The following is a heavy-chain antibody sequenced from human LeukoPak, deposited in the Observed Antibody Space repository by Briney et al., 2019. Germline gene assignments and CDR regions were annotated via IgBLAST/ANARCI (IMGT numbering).Heavy chain of an antibody. CDR1: GFSFSTYE. D-gene: IGHD3-22*01. V-gene: IGHV3-48*03. J-gene: IGHJ4*02. Sequence: PGGSLRLSCVASGFSFSTYEMSWVRQAPGKGLEWLSYISNRGRTIYYADSVKGRFTVSRDNTNNSLYLHMTRLRAEDTAVYFCARNGRCREPVTDNSGHLGVDCWGQGTLVTVSS. CDR3: ARNGRCREPVTDNSGHLGVDC. CDR2: ISNRGRTI.